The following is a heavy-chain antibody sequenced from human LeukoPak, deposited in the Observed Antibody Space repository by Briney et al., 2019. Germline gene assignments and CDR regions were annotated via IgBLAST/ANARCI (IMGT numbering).Heavy chain of an antibody. V-gene: IGHV4-39*07. CDR3: ARDLGSDWNPYRNWFDP. CDR1: GGSISSSNYY. CDR2: IYYSGST. Sequence: ASETLSLTCSVSGGSISSSNYYWGWIRQPPGKGLEWIGNIYYSGSTYYNPSLKSRVNISVDTSKNQFSLKLSSVTAADTAVYYCARDLGSDWNPYRNWFDPWGQGTLVTVPS. D-gene: IGHD6-19*01. J-gene: IGHJ5*02.